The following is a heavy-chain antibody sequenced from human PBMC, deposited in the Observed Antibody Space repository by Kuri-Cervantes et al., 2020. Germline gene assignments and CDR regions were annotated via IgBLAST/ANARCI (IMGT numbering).Heavy chain of an antibody. CDR1: GYTFTGYY. J-gene: IGHJ6*02. Sequence: ASVKVSCKASGYTFTGYYMHWVRQAPGQGLEWVGWINPNSGGTNYAQKFQGRVTMTTDTSTSTAYMELRSLRSDDTAVYYCARPKLLWFGELSHYYYYGMDVWGQGTTVTVSS. CDR2: INPNSGGT. D-gene: IGHD3-10*01. CDR3: ARPKLLWFGELSHYYYYGMDV. V-gene: IGHV1-2*02.